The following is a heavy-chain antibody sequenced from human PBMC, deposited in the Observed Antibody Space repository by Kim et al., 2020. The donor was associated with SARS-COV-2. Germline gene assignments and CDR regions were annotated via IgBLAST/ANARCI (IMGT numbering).Heavy chain of an antibody. CDR3: ARDYDYVWGSYRGPDY. Sequence: ASVKVSCKASGYTFTSYGISWVRQAPGQGLEWMGWISAYNGNTNYAQKLQGRVTMTTDTSTSTAYMELRSLRSDDTAVYYCARDYDYVWGSYRGPDYWGQGTLVTVSS. CDR2: ISAYNGNT. CDR1: GYTFTSYG. D-gene: IGHD3-16*02. J-gene: IGHJ4*02. V-gene: IGHV1-18*01.